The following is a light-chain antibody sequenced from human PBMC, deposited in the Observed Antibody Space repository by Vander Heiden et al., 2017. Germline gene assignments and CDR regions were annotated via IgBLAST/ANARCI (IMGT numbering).Light chain of an antibody. CDR1: NIGSKS. V-gene: IGLV3-21*02. CDR2: DDS. CDR3: QVWDSSSNHVV. J-gene: IGLJ3*02. Sequence: SYVLTRPPSVSVAPGQTARITCGGNNIGSKSVSWYQQKPGQAPVVVVYDDSARPSGIPERFSGSNSGNTATLTISRVEGGDEADYYCQVWDSSSNHVVFGGGTKLPVL.